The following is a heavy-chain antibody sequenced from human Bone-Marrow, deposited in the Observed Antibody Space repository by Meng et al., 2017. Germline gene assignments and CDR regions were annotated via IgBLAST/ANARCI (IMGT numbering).Heavy chain of an antibody. CDR2: INHSGST. CDR3: ARDNTMIGSFDY. Sequence: QERLKRCGAGMLKPSETLSVTCAAFGGSFSGYYWSRIRQPPGKGLEWIGEINHSGSTNYNPSLKSRVTISVDTSKNQFSLKLSSVTAADTAVYYCARDNTMIGSFDYWGQGTLVTVSS. D-gene: IGHD3-22*01. V-gene: IGHV4-34*01. CDR1: GGSFSGYY. J-gene: IGHJ4*02.